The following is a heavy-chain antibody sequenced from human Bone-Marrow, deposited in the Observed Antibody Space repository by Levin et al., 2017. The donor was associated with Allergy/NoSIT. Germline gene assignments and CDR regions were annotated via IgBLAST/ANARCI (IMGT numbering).Heavy chain of an antibody. V-gene: IGHV3-48*01. CDR1: GFSFSTSH. J-gene: IGHJ5*02. Sequence: GGSLRLSCAASGFSFSTSHMNWVRQAPGKGLEWISYITSTSITIYYADSVKGRFTVSRDNSKNSLYLQMNSLRAEDTALYYCARAGDGYTPGPWGQGTLVTVSS. CDR2: ITSTSITI. D-gene: IGHD5-24*01. CDR3: ARAGDGYTPGP.